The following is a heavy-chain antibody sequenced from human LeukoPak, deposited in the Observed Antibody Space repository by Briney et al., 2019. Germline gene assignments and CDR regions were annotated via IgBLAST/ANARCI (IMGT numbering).Heavy chain of an antibody. J-gene: IGHJ4*02. V-gene: IGHV3-23*01. CDR2: ISGSGGST. D-gene: IGHD3-10*01. CDR1: GFTFSSYA. CDR3: AKEPVHYYGSGSGSNY. Sequence: PGGSLRLSCAASGFTFSSYAMSWVRQAPGKGLEWVSAISGSGGSTYYADSVKGRFTISRDNSKNTLYVQMTSLRAEDTAVYYCAKEPVHYYGSGSGSNYWGQGTLVTASS.